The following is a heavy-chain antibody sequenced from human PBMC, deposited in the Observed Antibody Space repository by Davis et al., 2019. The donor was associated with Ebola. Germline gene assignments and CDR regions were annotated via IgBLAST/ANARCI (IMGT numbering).Heavy chain of an antibody. Sequence: AGSLTLSCAASEFTFSTYTMGWVRQAPGKGLEWVSGISSIGGSTYYADSLKGRFTISRDSSKNTLCLQMNSLRDEDTAVYYCAKADPQEYFDYWGQGTLVTVSS. CDR1: EFTFSTYT. V-gene: IGHV3-23*01. CDR3: AKADPQEYFDY. CDR2: ISSIGGST. J-gene: IGHJ4*02.